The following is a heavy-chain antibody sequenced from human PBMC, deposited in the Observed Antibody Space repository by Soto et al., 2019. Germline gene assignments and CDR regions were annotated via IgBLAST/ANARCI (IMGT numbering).Heavy chain of an antibody. CDR2: INSDGSST. Sequence: GGSLRLSCAASGFTFSSYLMHWVRQAPGKGLVWVSRINSDGSSTSYADSVKGRFTISRDNAKNTLYLQMNSLRAEDTAVYYCARGDYSNPNWFDPWGQGTLVTVSS. CDR3: ARGDYSNPNWFDP. V-gene: IGHV3-74*01. J-gene: IGHJ5*02. CDR1: GFTFSSYL. D-gene: IGHD4-4*01.